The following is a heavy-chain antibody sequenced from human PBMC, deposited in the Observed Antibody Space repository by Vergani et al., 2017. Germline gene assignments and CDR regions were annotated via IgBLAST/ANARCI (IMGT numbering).Heavy chain of an antibody. Sequence: QVQLVQSGAEVKKPGSSVKVSCKASGGTFSSYAISWVRQAPGQGLEWMGGIIPIFGTANYAQKFQGRVTITADESTSTAYMELSSLRSEDTAGYYCARATDHGYGSGSYYNDYWGQGTLVTVSS. CDR3: ARATDHGYGSGSYYNDY. D-gene: IGHD3-10*01. CDR1: GGTFSSYA. J-gene: IGHJ4*02. CDR2: IIPIFGTA. V-gene: IGHV1-69*01.